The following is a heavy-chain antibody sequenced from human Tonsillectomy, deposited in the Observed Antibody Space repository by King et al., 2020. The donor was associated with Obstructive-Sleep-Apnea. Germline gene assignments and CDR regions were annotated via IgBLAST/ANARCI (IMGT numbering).Heavy chain of an antibody. Sequence: QLQESGPGLLKPSETLSLTCIVSGGSISSSNYYWGWIRQPPGQGLEWIGIIYYTGTTYYNPSLKSRVTISIDTSKKQFSLKLSSATAADTAVYYCARDWGIAVDGMADYWGQGILVTVSS. CDR1: GGSISSSNYY. CDR3: ARDWGIAVDGMADY. CDR2: IYYTGTT. J-gene: IGHJ4*02. V-gene: IGHV4-39*07. D-gene: IGHD6-19*01.